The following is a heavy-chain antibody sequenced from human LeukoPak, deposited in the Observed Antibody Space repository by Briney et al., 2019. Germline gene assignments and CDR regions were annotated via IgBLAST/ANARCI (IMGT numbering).Heavy chain of an antibody. J-gene: IGHJ4*02. CDR2: INPNSGGT. CDR3: TRDRTRSGSYHYHFEY. V-gene: IGHV1-2*02. D-gene: IGHD1-26*01. CDR1: GYTFTGYY. Sequence: SVKVSCKASGYTFTGYYMHWVRQAAGQGLEWMGWINPNSGGTNYAQKFQGRITMTRDTSISTAYMELSRLRSEDTAVYYCTRDRTRSGSYHYHFEYWAQETLVTVSS.